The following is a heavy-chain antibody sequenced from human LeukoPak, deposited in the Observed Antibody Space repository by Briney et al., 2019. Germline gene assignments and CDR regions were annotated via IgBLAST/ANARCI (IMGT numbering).Heavy chain of an antibody. CDR3: ARESGLSAFDY. CDR1: GFTFSDHY. D-gene: IGHD2-15*01. J-gene: IGHJ4*02. V-gene: IGHV3-72*01. Sequence: PGGSLRLSCAASGFTFSDHYMDWVGQAPGKGLDWVGRTRNKANSYTTEYAASVKGRFTISRDDSKNSLYLQMNSLKTEDTAVYYCARESGLSAFDYWGQETLVTVSS. CDR2: TRNKANSYTT.